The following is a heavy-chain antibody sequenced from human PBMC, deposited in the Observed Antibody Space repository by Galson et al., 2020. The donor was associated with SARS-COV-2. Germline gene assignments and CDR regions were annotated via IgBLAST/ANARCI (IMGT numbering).Heavy chain of an antibody. V-gene: IGHV3-21*01. J-gene: IGHJ6*02. CDR3: ARFSPFYYYYGMDV. CDR1: GFTFSSYS. Sequence: GGSLSLSCAAPGFTFSSYSMNWVRQAPGKGLEWVSSISSSSSYIYYADSVKGRFTISRDNAKNSLYLQMNSLRAEDTAVYYCARFSPFYYYYGMDVWGQGTTVTVSS. CDR2: ISSSSSYI.